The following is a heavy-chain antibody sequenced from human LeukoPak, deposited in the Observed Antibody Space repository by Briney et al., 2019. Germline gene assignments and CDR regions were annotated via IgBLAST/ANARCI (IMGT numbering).Heavy chain of an antibody. D-gene: IGHD6-6*01. CDR3: SPLRGRSSPYLQH. CDR2: IKGKIDGGTT. V-gene: IGHV3-15*01. J-gene: IGHJ1*01. Sequence: PGGSLRLSCSVYGFTVNSNYMSWVRQAPGKGLEWVGRIKGKIDGGTTDYAAPVKGRFTISRDDLKDTRYLQMDSLKTQHTAVYYCSPLRGRSSPYLQHWGQGTVATVSS. CDR1: GFTVNSNY.